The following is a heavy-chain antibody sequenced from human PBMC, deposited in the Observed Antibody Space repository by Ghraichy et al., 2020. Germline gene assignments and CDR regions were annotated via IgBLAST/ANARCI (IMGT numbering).Heavy chain of an antibody. CDR1: GGSISSSSYY. J-gene: IGHJ4*02. D-gene: IGHD5-24*01. CDR2: IYYSGST. Sequence: SETLSLTCTVSGGSISSSSYYWGWIRQPPGKGLEWIGSIYYSGSTYYNPSLKSRVTISVDTSKNQFSLKLSSVTAADTAVYYCARQGEMATKIQTLFDYWGQGTLVTVSS. V-gene: IGHV4-39*01. CDR3: ARQGEMATKIQTLFDY.